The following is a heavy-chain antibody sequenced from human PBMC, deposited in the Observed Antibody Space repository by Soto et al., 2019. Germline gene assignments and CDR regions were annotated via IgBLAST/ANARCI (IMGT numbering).Heavy chain of an antibody. Sequence: QVTLKESGPVLVKPTETLTLTCTVSGFSLSDGRMCVSWIRQPPGKALEWLAHIFSNDEESYITSLRSRLTLSKDPAKIQVVLTMTTMYPVDTATYYGERIVGISNLYDYCGQGTMVTVSS. CDR1: GFSLSDGRMC. CDR3: ERIVGISNLYDY. V-gene: IGHV2-26*01. CDR2: IFSNDEE. D-gene: IGHD6-13*01. J-gene: IGHJ4*02.